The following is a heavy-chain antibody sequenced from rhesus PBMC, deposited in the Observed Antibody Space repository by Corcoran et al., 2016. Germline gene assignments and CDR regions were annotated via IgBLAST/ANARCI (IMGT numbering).Heavy chain of an antibody. CDR1: GGSISGYYY. D-gene: IGHD3-16*01. Sequence: QVQLQESGPGLVKPSENLSLTCAVSGGSISGYYYWSWIRPPTGKGLEWIGSFYGRGGSNYLNPSLNSRVSLSVDTSKNQFSLQLSSVAAADTAVYYCAASGRIEYAFDFWGQGLRVTVSS. CDR3: AASGRIEYAFDF. CDR2: FYGRGGSN. J-gene: IGHJ3*01. V-gene: IGHV4S14*01.